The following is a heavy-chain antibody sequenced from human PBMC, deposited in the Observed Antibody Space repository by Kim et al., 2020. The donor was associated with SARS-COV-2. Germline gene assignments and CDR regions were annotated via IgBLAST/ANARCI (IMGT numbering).Heavy chain of an antibody. CDR3: ARKAAWWGYFDY. D-gene: IGHD2-15*01. CDR1: GGSFSGYY. CDR2: INHSGST. V-gene: IGHV4-34*01. J-gene: IGHJ4*02. Sequence: SETLSLTCAVYGGSFSGYYWSWIRQPPGKGLEWIGEINHSGSTNYNPSLKSRVTISVDTSKNQFSLKLSSVTAADSAVYYCARKAAWWGYFDYWGQGTLVTVSS.